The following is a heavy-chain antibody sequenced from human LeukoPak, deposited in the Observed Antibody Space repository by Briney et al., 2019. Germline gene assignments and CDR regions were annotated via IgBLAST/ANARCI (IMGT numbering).Heavy chain of an antibody. D-gene: IGHD5-12*01. J-gene: IGHJ4*02. V-gene: IGHV4-61*02. CDR2: IYYTGST. CDR1: GGSISSGSYY. CDR3: ARDRGDGYDYFWDY. Sequence: PSQTLSLTCTVSGGSISSGSYYWSWIRQPAGKGLEWIGRIYYTGSTNYNPSLKSRVTISVDTSKNQFSLKLSSVTAADTAVYYCARDRGDGYDYFWDYWGQGTLVTVSS.